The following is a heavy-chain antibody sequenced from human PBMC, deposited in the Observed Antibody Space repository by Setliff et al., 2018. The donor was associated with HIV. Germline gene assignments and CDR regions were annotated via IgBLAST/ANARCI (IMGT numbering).Heavy chain of an antibody. D-gene: IGHD6-13*01. J-gene: IGHJ4*02. Sequence: SETLSLTCTVSGDSIGSGGYYWSWIRQHPGKGLEWIGYIFYSGSTYYNPSLKSRVTISVDTSKNQFFLKLKSVTVADTAVYYGARQPDKIAAADSWGQGTLVTVSS. CDR2: IFYSGST. CDR1: GDSIGSGGYY. CDR3: ARQPDKIAAADS. V-gene: IGHV4-31*02.